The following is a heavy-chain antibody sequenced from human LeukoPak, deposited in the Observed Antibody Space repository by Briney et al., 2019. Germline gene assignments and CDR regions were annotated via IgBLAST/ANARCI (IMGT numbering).Heavy chain of an antibody. J-gene: IGHJ4*02. Sequence: SETLSLTCAVYGGSFSGYYWSWIRQPPGKGLEWIGYIYYSGSTNYNPSLKSRVTISVDTSKNQFSLKLSSVTAADTAVYYCAREGSRTFDYWGQGTLVTVSS. V-gene: IGHV4-59*01. CDR1: GGSFSGYY. CDR2: IYYSGST. CDR3: AREGSRTFDY.